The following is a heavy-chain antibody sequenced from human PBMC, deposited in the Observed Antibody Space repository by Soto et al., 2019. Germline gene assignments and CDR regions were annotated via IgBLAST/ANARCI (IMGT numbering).Heavy chain of an antibody. D-gene: IGHD1-26*01. V-gene: IGHV4-34*01. CDR2: INHSGST. Sequence: SETLSLTCAVYGGSFSGYYWSWIRQPPGKGLEWIGEINHSGSTNYNPSLKSRVTISVDTSKNQFSLKLSSVTAADTAVYYCAIWENYFDYWGQGTLVTVSS. CDR3: AIWENYFDY. J-gene: IGHJ4*02. CDR1: GGSFSGYY.